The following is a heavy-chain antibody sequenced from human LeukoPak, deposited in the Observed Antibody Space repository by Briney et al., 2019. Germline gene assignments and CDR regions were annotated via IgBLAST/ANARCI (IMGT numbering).Heavy chain of an antibody. Sequence: ASVKVSCKASGYTFTSHYMHWVRQAPGQGLEWMGIINPSGGSTSYAQKFQGRVTMTRDMSTSTVYMELSSLRSEDTAVYYCARPTSIFGYYFDCWGQGTLVTVSS. CDR2: INPSGGST. D-gene: IGHD3-3*02. V-gene: IGHV1-46*01. CDR1: GYTFTSHY. CDR3: ARPTSIFGYYFDC. J-gene: IGHJ4*02.